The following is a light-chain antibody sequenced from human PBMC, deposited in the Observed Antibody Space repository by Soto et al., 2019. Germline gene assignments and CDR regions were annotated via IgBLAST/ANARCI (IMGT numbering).Light chain of an antibody. CDR1: QSVATN. Sequence: EIVMPQSPATLYVSPGERATLSCRASQSVATNLAWYQQKPGQVPRLLIHSASTRATGVPARFSGSGSGTEFTLTISSLQSEDFAVYYCQQHNYWPSFGQGTKLEIK. CDR3: QQHNYWPS. CDR2: SAS. J-gene: IGKJ2*01. V-gene: IGKV3-15*01.